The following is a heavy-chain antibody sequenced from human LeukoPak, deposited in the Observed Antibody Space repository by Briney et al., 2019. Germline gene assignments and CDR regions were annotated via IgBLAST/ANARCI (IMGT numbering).Heavy chain of an antibody. CDR1: GYTFTSYA. CDR3: ARNMVRGVMGWFDP. CDR2: INAGNGNT. D-gene: IGHD3-10*01. Sequence: ASVKVSCKASGYTFTSYAIHWVRQAPGQRLEWMGWINAGNGNTKYSQKFQGRVIITRDTSASTVYMELSSLRSEDTAVYYCARNMVRGVMGWFDPWGQGTLVTVSS. V-gene: IGHV1-3*01. J-gene: IGHJ5*02.